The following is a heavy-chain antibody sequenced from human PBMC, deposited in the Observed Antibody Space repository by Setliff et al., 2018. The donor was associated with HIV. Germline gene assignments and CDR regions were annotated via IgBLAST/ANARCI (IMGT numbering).Heavy chain of an antibody. V-gene: IGHV4-61*02. J-gene: IGHJ6*02. CDR1: GGSISSGSYY. CDR2: IYTSGST. D-gene: IGHD6-19*01. Sequence: TLSLTCTVSGGSISSGSYYWSWIRQPAGKGLEWIGRIYTSGSTNYNPSLKSRVTISVDTSKNQFSLKLSSVTAADTAVYYCARRPAGAVAGGYGMDVWGQGTTVTVSS. CDR3: ARRPAGAVAGGYGMDV.